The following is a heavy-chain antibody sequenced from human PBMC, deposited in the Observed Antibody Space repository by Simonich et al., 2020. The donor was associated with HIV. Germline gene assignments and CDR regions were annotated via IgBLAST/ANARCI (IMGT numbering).Heavy chain of an antibody. D-gene: IGHD6-19*01. CDR3: ATTRHSSGFYGDY. CDR1: GYTLPELS. J-gene: IGHJ4*02. Sequence: QVQLVQSGAEVKKPGASVKVSCKVSGYTLPELSMHWVRQAPGKGLEWRGGCDPEYGEAIYAQKFQGRVTMTEDTSTETAYMELSSLRSEDTAVYYCATTRHSSGFYGDYWGQGTLVTVSS. V-gene: IGHV1-24*01. CDR2: CDPEYGEA.